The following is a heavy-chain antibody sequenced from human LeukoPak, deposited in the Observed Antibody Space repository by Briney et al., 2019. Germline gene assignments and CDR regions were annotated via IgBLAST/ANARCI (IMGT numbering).Heavy chain of an antibody. D-gene: IGHD3-3*01. CDR3: ARHDFTRTNHQINWFYP. CDR1: GGSISSGTRY. V-gene: IGHV4-39*01. Sequence: PSETLSLTCTVSGGSISSGTRYWIWIRQPPGKGLNGIGCFYYSGSSYYSPSLKSRVTISLATSQYPFSLRLRSVTAAAAAGCSCARHDFTRTNHQINWFYPWGQGSLVTVSS. J-gene: IGHJ5*02. CDR2: FYYSGSS.